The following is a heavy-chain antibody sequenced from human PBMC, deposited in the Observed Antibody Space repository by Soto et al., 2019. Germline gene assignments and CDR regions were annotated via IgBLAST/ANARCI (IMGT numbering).Heavy chain of an antibody. D-gene: IGHD1-26*01. J-gene: IGHJ4*02. CDR1: GGSISSYY. Sequence: QVQLQESGPGLVKPSETLSLTCTVSGGSISSYYWSWIRQPPGKGLEWIGYIYYSGSTNYNPSPKSRATISVATSKNQLSPQLCSVTAADTAVYYGASRYGGNFAYWGQGPLVTVSS. CDR2: IYYSGST. V-gene: IGHV4-59*08. CDR3: ASRYGGNFAY.